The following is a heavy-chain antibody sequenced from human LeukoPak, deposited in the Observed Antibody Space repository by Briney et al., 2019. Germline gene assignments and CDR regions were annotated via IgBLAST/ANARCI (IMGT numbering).Heavy chain of an antibody. D-gene: IGHD3-3*01. CDR3: ARAAPLRFLKWLLFMQH. J-gene: IGHJ1*01. CDR1: GFTFSSYS. V-gene: IGHV3-21*01. Sequence: GGSLRLSCAASGFTFSSYSMNWVRQAPGEGLEWVSSISSSSSYIYYADSVKGRFTISRDNAKNSLYPQMNSLRAEDTAVYYCARAAPLRFLKWLLFMQHWGQGTLVTVSS. CDR2: ISSSSSYI.